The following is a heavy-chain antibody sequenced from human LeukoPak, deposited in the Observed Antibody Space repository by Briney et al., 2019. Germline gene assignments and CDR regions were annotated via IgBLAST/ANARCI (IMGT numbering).Heavy chain of an antibody. D-gene: IGHD4-17*01. CDR1: GGSISSYY. Sequence: SETLSLTCTVSGGSISSYYWSWIRQPPGKGLEWMGYIYYSGSTNYNPSLKSRVTISVETSKNQFSLKLSSVTAADTAVYYCARLYGDYAWGQGTLVTVSS. V-gene: IGHV4-59*01. CDR3: ARLYGDYA. CDR2: IYYSGST. J-gene: IGHJ5*02.